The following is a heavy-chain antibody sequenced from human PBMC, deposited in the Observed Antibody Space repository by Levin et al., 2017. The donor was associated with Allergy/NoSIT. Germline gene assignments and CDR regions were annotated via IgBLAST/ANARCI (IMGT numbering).Heavy chain of an antibody. CDR1: GFTFSDFA. Sequence: GESLKISCAASGFTFSDFAMHWVRQAPGKGLEWVAFISHDETNKQYADSVKGRFTISRDNSQNTLYLQMNSLRAEDTAVYYSASWMGAVAAGSDYWGQGPLVTVSS. D-gene: IGHD3-16*01. CDR2: ISHDETNK. V-gene: IGHV3-30-3*01. J-gene: IGHJ4*02. CDR3: ASWMGAVAAGSDY.